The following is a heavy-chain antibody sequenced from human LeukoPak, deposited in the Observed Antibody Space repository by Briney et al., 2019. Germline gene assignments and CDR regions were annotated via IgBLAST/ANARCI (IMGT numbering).Heavy chain of an antibody. CDR2: IGTADDT. CDR3: ARELAPGDAFDI. Sequence: PGGSLRLSCAASGFTFSSYDMHWVRQATGKGLEWVSAIGTADDTYYPGSVKGRFTISRENAKNSLYLQMNSLRAGDTAVYYCARELAPGDAFDIWGQGTMVTVSS. J-gene: IGHJ3*02. D-gene: IGHD1-1*01. CDR1: GFTFSSYD. V-gene: IGHV3-13*01.